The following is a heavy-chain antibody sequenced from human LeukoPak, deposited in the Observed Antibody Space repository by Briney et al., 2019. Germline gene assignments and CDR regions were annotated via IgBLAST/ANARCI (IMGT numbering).Heavy chain of an antibody. Sequence: GGSLRLSCAASGFTFTNAWMSWVRQAPGKGLEWVGRIKSKGDGETTDYAAPVKGRFTKSRDDSKATLFLQMHSLETEDTAMYYCTTDLGLTMIRGVIVFWGQGTLVTVSS. J-gene: IGHJ4*02. D-gene: IGHD3-10*01. CDR2: IKSKGDGETT. CDR1: GFTFTNAW. CDR3: TTDLGLTMIRGVIVF. V-gene: IGHV3-15*01.